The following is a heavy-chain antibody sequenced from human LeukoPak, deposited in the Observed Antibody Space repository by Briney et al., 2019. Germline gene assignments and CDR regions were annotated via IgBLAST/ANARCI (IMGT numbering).Heavy chain of an antibody. V-gene: IGHV1-18*01. J-gene: IGHJ3*02. CDR3: AGPKLLYSSSSYDAFDI. CDR2: ISAYNGNT. CDR1: GYTFTSYG. Sequence: ASVKVSCKASGYTFTSYGISWVRQAPGQGLEWMGWISAYNGNTNYAQKLQGRVTMTTDTSTSTAYMELRSLRSDDTAVYYCAGPKLLYSSSSYDAFDIWGQGTMVTVSS. D-gene: IGHD6-6*01.